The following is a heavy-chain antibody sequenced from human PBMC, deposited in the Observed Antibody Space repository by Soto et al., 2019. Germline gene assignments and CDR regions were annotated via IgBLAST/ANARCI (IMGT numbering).Heavy chain of an antibody. CDR3: ARGRDPYYYDSSGYYAFGYYYGMDV. J-gene: IGHJ6*02. Sequence: PDTLSLTCTVSGASITSSSYYWGWIRHPPGKGLEWFGSIYYSGSTYYNPSLKSRVTISVDTSKNQFSLKLSSVTAADTAVYYCARGRDPYYYDSSGYYAFGYYYGMDVWGQGTTVT. CDR1: GASITSSSYY. V-gene: IGHV4-39*01. CDR2: IYYSGST. D-gene: IGHD3-22*01.